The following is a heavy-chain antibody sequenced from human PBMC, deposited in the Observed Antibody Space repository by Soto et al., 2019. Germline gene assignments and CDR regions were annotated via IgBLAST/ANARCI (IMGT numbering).Heavy chain of an antibody. CDR2: IYYSGST. V-gene: IGHV4-59*01. CDR1: GGSFSGYY. J-gene: IGHJ3*01. CDR3: ARRYGSAFDF. Sequence: SETLSLTCAVYGGSFSGYYWSWIRQPPGKGLEWIGYIYYSGSTNYNPSLKSRVTISVDTSKNQFSLKLSSVTAADTAVYYCARRYGSAFDFWGQGTMVTVSS. D-gene: IGHD3-10*01.